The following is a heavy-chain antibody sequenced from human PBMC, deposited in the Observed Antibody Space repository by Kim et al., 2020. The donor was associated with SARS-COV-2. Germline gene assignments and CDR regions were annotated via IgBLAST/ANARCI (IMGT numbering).Heavy chain of an antibody. Sequence: FPGRVTMTEDTSTDTAYMELSSLRSEDTAVYYCATASFPGYYDSSGYFDYWGQGTLVTVSS. CDR3: ATASFPGYYDSSGYFDY. D-gene: IGHD3-22*01. V-gene: IGHV1-24*01. J-gene: IGHJ4*02.